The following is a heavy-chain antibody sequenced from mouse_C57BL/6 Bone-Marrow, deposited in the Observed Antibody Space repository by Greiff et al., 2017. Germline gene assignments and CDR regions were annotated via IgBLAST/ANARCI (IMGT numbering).Heavy chain of an antibody. CDR2: INPYNGGT. J-gene: IGHJ1*03. CDR3: ARLITTVVKGYFDV. D-gene: IGHD1-1*01. V-gene: IGHV1-19*01. CDR1: GYTFTDYY. Sequence: EVQLQESGPVLVKPGASVKMSCKASGYTFTDYYMNWVKQSHGKSLEWIGVINPYNGGTSYNQKFKGKATLTVDKSSSTAYMELNSLTSEDSAVYYCARLITTVVKGYFDVWGTGTTVTVSS.